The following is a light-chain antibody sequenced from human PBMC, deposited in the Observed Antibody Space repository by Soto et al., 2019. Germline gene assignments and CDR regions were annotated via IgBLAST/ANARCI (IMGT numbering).Light chain of an antibody. J-gene: IGKJ1*01. CDR1: HTVSNY. CDR3: QQYENWPT. CDR2: DTS. V-gene: IGKV3-11*01. Sequence: EIVLTQSPSILSLSPGDTATLSCRASHTVSNYLTWYQQKPGQAPRLLIYDTSKRAAGIPARFSGSGSGTKFTLTVSSLQSEDFAVYYCQQYENWPTFGQGTKVDIK.